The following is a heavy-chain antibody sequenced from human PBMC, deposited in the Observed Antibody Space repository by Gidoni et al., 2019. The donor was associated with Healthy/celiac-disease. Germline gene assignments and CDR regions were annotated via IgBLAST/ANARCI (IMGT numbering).Heavy chain of an antibody. Sequence: EVQLLESGGGLVQPGGSLRLSCAASGFTFSSYAMSWVRQAPGKGLEWVSAISGSGGSTYYADAVKGRFTISRDNSKNTLYLQRNSLRAEDTAVYYCAKDSSRAAAGPISDWGGQGTLVTVSS. CDR1: GFTFSSYA. D-gene: IGHD6-13*01. CDR3: AKDSSRAAAGPISDW. V-gene: IGHV3-23*01. J-gene: IGHJ4*02. CDR2: ISGSGGST.